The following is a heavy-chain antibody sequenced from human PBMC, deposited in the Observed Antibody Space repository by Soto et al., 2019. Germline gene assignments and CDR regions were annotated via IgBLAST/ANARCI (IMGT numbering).Heavy chain of an antibody. CDR1: GGSISSYY. V-gene: IGHV4-59*01. J-gene: IGHJ3*02. CDR3: ARDSTRWSGHFADAFDI. Sequence: PSETLSLTCTVSGGSISSYYWSWIRQPPGKGLEWIGYIYYSGSTNYNPSLKSRVTISVDTSKNQFSLKLSSVTAADTAVYYCARDSTRWSGHFADAFDIWGQGTIVTGS. D-gene: IGHD3-3*01. CDR2: IYYSGST.